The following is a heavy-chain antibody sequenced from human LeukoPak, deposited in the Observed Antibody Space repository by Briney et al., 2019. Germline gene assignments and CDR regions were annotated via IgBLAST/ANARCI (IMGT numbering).Heavy chain of an antibody. J-gene: IGHJ4*02. CDR2: IYYSGST. CDR1: GGSFSGYY. V-gene: IGHV4-34*09. D-gene: IGHD6-25*01. CDR3: ARDSSGSPGHFDY. Sequence: PSETLSLTCAVYGGSFSGYYWSWIRQPPGKGLEWIGYIYYSGSTYYNPSLKSRVTISVDTSKNQFSLKLSSVTAADTAVYYCARDSSGSPGHFDYWGQGTLVTVSS.